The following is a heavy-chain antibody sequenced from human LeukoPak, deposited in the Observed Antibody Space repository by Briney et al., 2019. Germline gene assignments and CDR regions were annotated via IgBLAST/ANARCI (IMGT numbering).Heavy chain of an antibody. J-gene: IGHJ4*02. Sequence: SETLSLTCTVSGGSISSSSYYWGWIRQPPGKGLEWIGSIYYSGSTYYNPSLKSRVTISVDTSKNQFSLELSSVTAADTAVYYCARHVHDYIWGSYRHGRYDYWGQGTLVTVSS. D-gene: IGHD3-16*02. V-gene: IGHV4-39*01. CDR1: GGSISSSSYY. CDR2: IYYSGST. CDR3: ARHVHDYIWGSYRHGRYDY.